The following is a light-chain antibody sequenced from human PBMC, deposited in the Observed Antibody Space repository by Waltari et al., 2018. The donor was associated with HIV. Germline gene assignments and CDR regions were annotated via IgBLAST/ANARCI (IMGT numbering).Light chain of an antibody. J-gene: IGLJ3*02. CDR3: SSWDDNLNGPV. CDR2: NDN. CDR1: VSNIGSRS. Sequence: QIVLTQSPSASGTPGQGVTISCSGGVSNIGSRSVHWYQQVPGTAPTLLIYNDNQRPSGAPDRFTGAKSGTSASLAISGLRSEDESDYYCSSWDDNLNGPVFGGGTKLTVL. V-gene: IGLV1-44*01.